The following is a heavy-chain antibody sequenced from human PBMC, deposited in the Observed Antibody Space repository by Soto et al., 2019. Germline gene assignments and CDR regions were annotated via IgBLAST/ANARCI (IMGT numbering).Heavy chain of an antibody. CDR3: AKDRIPAMAYFDY. D-gene: IGHD5-18*01. CDR2: ISGSGGST. CDR1: GFTFSSYA. J-gene: IGHJ4*02. Sequence: SGGSLRLSCAASGFTFSSYAMSWVRQAPGKGLEWVSAISGSGGSTYYADSVKGRFTISRDNSKNTLYLQMNSLRAEDTAVYYCAKDRIPAMAYFDYWGQGTLVTVSS. V-gene: IGHV3-23*01.